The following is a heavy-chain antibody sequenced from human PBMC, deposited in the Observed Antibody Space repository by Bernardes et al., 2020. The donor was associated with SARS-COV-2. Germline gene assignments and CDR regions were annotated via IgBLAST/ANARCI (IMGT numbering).Heavy chain of an antibody. CDR3: ARTSVLYYYDSSGLAYYFDY. J-gene: IGHJ4*02. CDR2: INHSGST. D-gene: IGHD3-22*01. CDR1: GGSFSGYY. Sequence: SETLSLTCAVYGGSFSGYYWSWIRQPPGKGLEWIGEINHSGSTNYNPSLKSRVTISVDTSKNQFSLKLSSVTAADTAVYYCARTSVLYYYDSSGLAYYFDYWGQGTLVTVSS. V-gene: IGHV4-34*01.